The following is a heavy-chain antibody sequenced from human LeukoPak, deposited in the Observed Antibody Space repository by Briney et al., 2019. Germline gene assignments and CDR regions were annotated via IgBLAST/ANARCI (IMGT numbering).Heavy chain of an antibody. CDR3: AREIPCSSSSCLDY. CDR1: GYTFTAYY. Sequence: GASVKVSCKASGYTFTAYYMHWVRQAPGQGLEWMGWTNPHSGGTNFAQKFQGRVTMTRDTSITTAHMELSRLTSDDTAMYYCAREIPCSSSSCLDYWGQGTLVTVSS. J-gene: IGHJ4*02. D-gene: IGHD2-2*01. V-gene: IGHV1-2*02. CDR2: TNPHSGGT.